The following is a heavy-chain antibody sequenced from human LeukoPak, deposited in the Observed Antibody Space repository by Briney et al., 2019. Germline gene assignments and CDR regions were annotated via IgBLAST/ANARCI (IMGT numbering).Heavy chain of an antibody. CDR2: ISSGWNYI. CDR1: GFTFCSYS. D-gene: IGHD3-22*01. J-gene: IGHJ4*02. V-gene: IGHV3-21*01. Sequence: PGGSLRPSCAASGFTFCSYSMKWVRQAPGKGLEWVSPISSGWNYIYYADSVKGRFTISRDNAKNSLYLQMNSLRAEDTAVYYCARGYFDNSGHYYVDYWGQGTLVTVSS. CDR3: ARGYFDNSGHYYVDY.